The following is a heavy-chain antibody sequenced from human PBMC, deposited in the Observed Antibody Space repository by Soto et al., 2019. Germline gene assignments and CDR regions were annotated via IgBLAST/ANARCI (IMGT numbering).Heavy chain of an antibody. CDR1: GFTFDDYA. Sequence: GGSLRLSCAASGFTFDDYAMHWVRQAPGKGLEWVSGISWNSGSIGYADSVKGRFTISRDNAKNSLYLQMNSLRAEDTAFYYCAKGSVVRGVIPYMDVWGKGTTVTVSS. CDR2: ISWNSGSI. CDR3: AKGSVVRGVIPYMDV. J-gene: IGHJ6*03. D-gene: IGHD3-10*01. V-gene: IGHV3-9*01.